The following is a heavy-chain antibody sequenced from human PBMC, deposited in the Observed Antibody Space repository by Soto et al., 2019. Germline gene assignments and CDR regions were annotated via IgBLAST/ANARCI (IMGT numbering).Heavy chain of an antibody. V-gene: IGHV4-39*01. D-gene: IGHD2-8*01. CDR1: GGSVSSSSYY. CDR3: GRLEGMATISYYFDY. J-gene: IGHJ4*02. CDR2: VYYSGST. Sequence: SETLSLTCTGSGGSVSSSSYYWGWVRQPPGKGLEWIGSVYYSGSTYYNPSLESRVTISVDKSKNQFSLKLMSLSAADSAVYYCGRLEGMATISYYFDYWGQGALVTVSS.